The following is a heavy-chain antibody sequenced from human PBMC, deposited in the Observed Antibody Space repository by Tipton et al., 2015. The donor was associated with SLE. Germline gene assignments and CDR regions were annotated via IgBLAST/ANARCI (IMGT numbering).Heavy chain of an antibody. CDR3: AVTKSAVGAFDI. Sequence: GSLRLSCAASGFTFSSYGMHWVRQAPGKGLEWVAFIRYDGSNKYYADSVKGRFTISRDNSKNTLYLQMNSLRAEDTAVYYCAVTKSAVGAFDIWGQGTMVTVSS. D-gene: IGHD6-13*01. CDR1: GFTFSSYG. CDR2: IRYDGSNK. J-gene: IGHJ3*02. V-gene: IGHV3-30*02.